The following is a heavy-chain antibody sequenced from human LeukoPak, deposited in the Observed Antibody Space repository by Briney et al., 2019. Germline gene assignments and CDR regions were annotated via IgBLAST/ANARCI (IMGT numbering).Heavy chain of an antibody. Sequence: PSETLSLTCSVSGGSISSFYWSWVRQPPGKGLEWIGRISTRGNADYNPSLKSRVTLSVDTSKNQFSLKLSSVTAADTAMYYCASDSFYDSGGYFYYWGQGTLVTVSS. D-gene: IGHD3-22*01. CDR2: ISTRGNA. CDR3: ASDSFYDSGGYFYY. J-gene: IGHJ4*02. CDR1: GGSISSFY. V-gene: IGHV4-4*07.